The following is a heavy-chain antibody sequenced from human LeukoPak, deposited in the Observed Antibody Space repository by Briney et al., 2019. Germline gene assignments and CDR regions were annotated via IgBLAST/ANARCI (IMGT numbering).Heavy chain of an antibody. J-gene: IGHJ6*04. Sequence: ASVKVSCKASGYTFTNYYVHWVRQAPGQGLEWMGWISAYNGNTNYAQKLQGRVTMTTDTSTSTAYMELRSLRSDDTAVYYCARAIVGATVYGDVWGKGTTVTVSS. CDR3: ARAIVGATVYGDV. D-gene: IGHD1-26*01. CDR1: GYTFTNYY. CDR2: ISAYNGNT. V-gene: IGHV1-18*04.